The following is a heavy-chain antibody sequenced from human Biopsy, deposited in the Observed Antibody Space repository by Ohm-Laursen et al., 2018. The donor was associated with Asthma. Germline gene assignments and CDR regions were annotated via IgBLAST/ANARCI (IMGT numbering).Heavy chain of an antibody. CDR2: VTYDGISQ. CDR3: ARERAGVLGSYNGMDV. V-gene: IGHV3-30*03. J-gene: IGHJ6*02. Sequence: LSLTCAVPGFTFSNYGMHWVRQVAGKGLDWVAVVTYDGISQYYAESVKGRFTISRDNSRNTLNLQMNSVRPDDTAVYFCARERAGVLGSYNGMDVWGPGTTVSVSS. D-gene: IGHD2-8*01. CDR1: GFTFSNYG.